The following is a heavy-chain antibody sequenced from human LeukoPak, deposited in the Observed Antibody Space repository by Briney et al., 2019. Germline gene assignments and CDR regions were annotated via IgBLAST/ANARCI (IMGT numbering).Heavy chain of an antibody. J-gene: IGHJ3*01. Sequence: SETLSLTCAVYGGSFSGYYWSWIRQPPGKGLEWIGYVYYSGSTNYNPSLKSRVTISVDTSKNQFSLKLRSVTAADTAVYYCVREAATDYYDSSGYYRQTEVFDAWGQGTMVTVSS. CDR3: VREAATDYYDSSGYYRQTEVFDA. V-gene: IGHV4-59*01. D-gene: IGHD3-22*01. CDR1: GGSFSGYY. CDR2: VYYSGST.